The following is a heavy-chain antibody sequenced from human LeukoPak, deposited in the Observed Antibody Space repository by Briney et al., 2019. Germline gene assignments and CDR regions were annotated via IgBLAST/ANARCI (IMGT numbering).Heavy chain of an antibody. CDR2: IYHSGST. J-gene: IGHJ4*02. Sequence: SETLSLTCAASGGSISSGGYSWSWIRQPPGKGLEWIGYIYHSGSTYYNPSLKSRVTISVDRSKNQFSLKLSSVTAADTAVYYCARATLREDYFDYWGQGTLVTVSS. V-gene: IGHV4-30-2*01. D-gene: IGHD4-17*01. CDR3: ARATLREDYFDY. CDR1: GGSISSGGYS.